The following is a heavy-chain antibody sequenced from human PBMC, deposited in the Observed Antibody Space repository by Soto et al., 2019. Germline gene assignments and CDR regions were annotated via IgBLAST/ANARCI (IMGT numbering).Heavy chain of an antibody. J-gene: IGHJ3*02. D-gene: IGHD3-3*01. CDR3: AKDFFFDFGVVTYAFDI. V-gene: IGHV3-23*01. Sequence: GGSLRLSCAASGFTFSSYAMSWVRQAPGKGLEWVSAISGSGGSTYYADSVKGRFTISRDNSKNTLYLQMNSLRAEDTAVYYCAKDFFFDFGVVTYAFDIWGQGTMVTVSS. CDR2: ISGSGGST. CDR1: GFTFSSYA.